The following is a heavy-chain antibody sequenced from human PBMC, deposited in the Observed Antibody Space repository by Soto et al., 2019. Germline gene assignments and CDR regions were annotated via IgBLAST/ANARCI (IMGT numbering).Heavy chain of an antibody. CDR1: GGTFSSYT. CDR2: IIPILGIA. Sequence: QVQLVQSGAEVKKPGSSVKVSCKASGGTFSSYTISWVRQAPGQGLEWMGRIIPILGIANYAQKFQGRVTIIAVKSTSTAYMELSSLSSQDTAAYYCARADPHLDYWGQGTLVTVSS. V-gene: IGHV1-69*02. J-gene: IGHJ4*02. CDR3: ARADPHLDY.